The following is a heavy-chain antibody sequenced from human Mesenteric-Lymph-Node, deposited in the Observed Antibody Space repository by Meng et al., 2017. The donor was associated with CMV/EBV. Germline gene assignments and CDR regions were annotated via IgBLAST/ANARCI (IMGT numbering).Heavy chain of an antibody. CDR1: GFTVSSNY. J-gene: IGHJ6*02. CDR3: ARDFWSGCSSYYYYGMDV. D-gene: IGHD3-3*01. CDR2: IYSGGST. V-gene: IGHV3-66*02. Sequence: LSLTCAASGFTVSSNYMSWVRQAPGKGLEWVSVIYSGGSTYYADSVKGRFTISRDNSKNTLYLQMNSLRAEDTAVYYCARDFWSGCSSYYYYGMDVWGQGTTVTVSS.